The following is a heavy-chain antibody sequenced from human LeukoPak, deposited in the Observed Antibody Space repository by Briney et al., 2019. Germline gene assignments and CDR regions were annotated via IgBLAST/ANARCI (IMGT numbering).Heavy chain of an antibody. CDR1: GGSFSGYY. CDR2: INHSGST. J-gene: IGHJ6*03. V-gene: IGHV4-34*01. D-gene: IGHD3-10*01. Sequence: SETLSLTCAVYGGSFSGYYWSWIRQPPGKGLEWIGEINHSGSTNYNPSLKSRVTISVDTSKNQFSLKLSSVTAADTAVYYCERVRIRGPYYMDVWGKGTTVTVSS. CDR3: ERVRIRGPYYMDV.